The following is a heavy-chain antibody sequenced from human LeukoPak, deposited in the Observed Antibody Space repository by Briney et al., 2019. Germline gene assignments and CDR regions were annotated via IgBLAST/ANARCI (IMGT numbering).Heavy chain of an antibody. Sequence: PGGSLRLSCAASGFTFSSYEMNWVRQAPGKGLEWVSYISNSGSTIYYADSVKGRFTISRDNAKNSLYLQMNSLRAEDTAVYYCARDLSIADRDYGMDVWGQGTTVTVSS. V-gene: IGHV3-48*03. J-gene: IGHJ6*02. CDR3: ARDLSIADRDYGMDV. D-gene: IGHD6-6*01. CDR1: GFTFSSYE. CDR2: ISNSGSTI.